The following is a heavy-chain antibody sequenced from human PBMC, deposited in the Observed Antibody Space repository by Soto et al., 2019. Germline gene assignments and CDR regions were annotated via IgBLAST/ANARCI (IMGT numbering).Heavy chain of an antibody. Sequence: QLQLQESGSGLVKPSQTLSLTCAVSGGSISSGGYSWSWIRQPPGKGLEWIGYIYHSGSTYYNPSLKGRVTISVDRSKNQFSLKLSSVTAADTAVYYCARDPGCSGGSCYSNRFDPWGQGTLVTVSS. V-gene: IGHV4-30-2*01. CDR1: GGSISSGGYS. J-gene: IGHJ5*02. CDR2: IYHSGST. D-gene: IGHD2-15*01. CDR3: ARDPGCSGGSCYSNRFDP.